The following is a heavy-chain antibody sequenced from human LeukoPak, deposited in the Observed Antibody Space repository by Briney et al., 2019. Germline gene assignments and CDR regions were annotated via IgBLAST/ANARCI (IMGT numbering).Heavy chain of an antibody. J-gene: IGHJ3*02. CDR1: GYTFTSYD. Sequence: ASVKVSCKASGYTFTSYDINWVRQATGQGLEWMGWMNPNSGNTGYAQKFQGRVTMTRNTSISTAYMELSSLRSDDTAVYYCARDRLVAAAADDAFDIWGQGTMVTVSS. D-gene: IGHD6-13*01. CDR3: ARDRLVAAAADDAFDI. V-gene: IGHV1-8*01. CDR2: MNPNSGNT.